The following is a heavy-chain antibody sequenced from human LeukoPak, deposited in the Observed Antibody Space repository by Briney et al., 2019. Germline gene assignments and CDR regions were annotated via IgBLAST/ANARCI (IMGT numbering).Heavy chain of an antibody. D-gene: IGHD1-26*01. V-gene: IGHV4-61*09. CDR2: IYTSGST. Sequence: SQTLSLTCTVSGGSVSSGTYYWTWIRQPAGKGLEWIGHIYTSGSTNFNPSLKSRVTMSVDTSKNQFSLKLSSVTAADTAVYYCARAHIVGAGGSAFDIWGQGTMVTVSS. CDR1: GGSVSSGTYY. J-gene: IGHJ3*02. CDR3: ARAHIVGAGGSAFDI.